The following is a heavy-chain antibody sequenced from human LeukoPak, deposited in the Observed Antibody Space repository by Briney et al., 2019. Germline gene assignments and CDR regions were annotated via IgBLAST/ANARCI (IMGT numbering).Heavy chain of an antibody. J-gene: IGHJ4*02. CDR3: ARRSRGYSYGNIDY. D-gene: IGHD5-18*01. CDR2: IYYSGST. Sequence: PSETLSLTCAVYGGSFSGYYWSWIRQPPGKGLEWIGSIYYSGSTYYNPSLKSRVTISVDTSKNQFSLKLSSVTAADTAVYYCARRSRGYSYGNIDYWGQGTLVTVSS. CDR1: GGSFSGYY. V-gene: IGHV4-34*01.